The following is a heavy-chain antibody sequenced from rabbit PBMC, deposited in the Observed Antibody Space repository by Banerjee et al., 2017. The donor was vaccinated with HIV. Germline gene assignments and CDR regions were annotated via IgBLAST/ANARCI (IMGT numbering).Heavy chain of an antibody. CDR3: ARDLAGVIGWNFGL. CDR1: GFSFSVDA. V-gene: IGHV1S45*01. J-gene: IGHJ3*01. CDR2: IDAGSGIT. Sequence: QEQLKETGGGLVQPGASLTLTCTASGFSFSVDAMCWVRQAPGKGLEWIACIDAGSGITWYASWAKGRFTISKTSWTTVTLQMTSLTAADTATYFCARDLAGVIGWNFGLWGQGTLVTVS. D-gene: IGHD4-1*01.